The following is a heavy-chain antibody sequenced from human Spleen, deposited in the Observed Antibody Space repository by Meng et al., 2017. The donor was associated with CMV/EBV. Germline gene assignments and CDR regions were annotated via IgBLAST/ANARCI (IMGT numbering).Heavy chain of an antibody. CDR1: GFSLSTSGVG. V-gene: IGHV2-5*01. Sequence: SGPTLVKPTQTLTLTCTFSGFSLSTSGVGVGWIRQPPGKALEWLALIYWNDDKRYSPSLETRLTITKDTSKNQVVLTMTNMDPVDTATYYCARRPHSNTWYVLDYWGQGTLVTVSS. J-gene: IGHJ4*02. D-gene: IGHD6-13*01. CDR2: IYWNDDK. CDR3: ARRPHSNTWYVLDY.